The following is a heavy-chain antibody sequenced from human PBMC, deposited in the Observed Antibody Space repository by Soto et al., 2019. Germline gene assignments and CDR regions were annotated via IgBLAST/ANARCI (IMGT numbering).Heavy chain of an antibody. CDR2: IYYSGST. Sequence: PSETLSLTCTVSGASIRSYYWSWIRQPPGKVLECIGYIYYSGSTNYNPSLKSRVTILVDTSKNHLSLKVTSVSAADTAVYYCARMVNAFDMWGQGTMVTVSS. D-gene: IGHD5-18*01. CDR3: ARMVNAFDM. V-gene: IGHV4-59*01. CDR1: GASIRSYY. J-gene: IGHJ3*02.